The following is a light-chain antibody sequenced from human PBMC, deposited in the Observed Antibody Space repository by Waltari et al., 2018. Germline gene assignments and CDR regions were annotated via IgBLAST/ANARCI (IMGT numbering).Light chain of an antibody. J-gene: IGKJ1*01. CDR2: KAS. CDR3: QQYNTYWT. CDR1: QSISSW. V-gene: IGKV1-5*03. Sequence: DIQMTPSPSTLSASVGDRVPITCRASQSISSWLAWYQQKPGKAPKLLIYKASSLESGVPSKFSGSGSGTEFTLTISSLQPDDFATYYCQQYNTYWTFGQGTKVEIK.